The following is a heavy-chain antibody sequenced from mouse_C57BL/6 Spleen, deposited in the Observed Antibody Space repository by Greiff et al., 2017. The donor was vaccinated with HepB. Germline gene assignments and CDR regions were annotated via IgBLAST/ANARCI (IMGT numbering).Heavy chain of an antibody. CDR2: IYPGDGDT. D-gene: IGHD1-1*01. CDR3: ARDYYVSSSYYYAMDY. CDR1: GYAFSSYW. Sequence: VQLQQSGAELVKPGASVKISCKASGYAFSSYWMNWVKQRPGKGLEWIGQIYPGDGDTNYNGKFKGKATLTADKSSSTAYMQLSSLTSEDSAVYFCARDYYVSSSYYYAMDYWGQGTSVTVSS. J-gene: IGHJ4*01. V-gene: IGHV1-80*01.